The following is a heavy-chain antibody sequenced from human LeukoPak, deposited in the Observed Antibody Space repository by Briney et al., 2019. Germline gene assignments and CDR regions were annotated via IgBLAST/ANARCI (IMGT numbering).Heavy chain of an antibody. D-gene: IGHD5-18*01. V-gene: IGHV1-69*04. CDR3: ARDIQLWLEGAFDI. J-gene: IGHJ3*02. CDR2: IIPILGIA. CDR1: GGTFSSYA. Sequence: EASVKVSCKASGGTFSSYAISWVRQAPGQGLEWMGRIIPILGIANYAQKFQGRVTITADKSTSTAYMELSSLRSEDTAVYYCARDIQLWLEGAFDIWGQGTMVTVSS.